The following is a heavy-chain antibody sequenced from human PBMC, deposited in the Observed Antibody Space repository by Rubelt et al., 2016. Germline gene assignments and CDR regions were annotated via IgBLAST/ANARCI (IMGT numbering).Heavy chain of an antibody. D-gene: IGHD3-10*01. V-gene: IGHV3-23*01. CDR3: AKDRERSMVVSILAGY. Sequence: GLEWVSVITVGGTTTYYADSVKGRFTISRDNSKNTLYLQMNSLRAEDTAVYYCAKDRERSMVVSILAGYWGQGTLVTVSS. CDR2: ITVGGTTT. J-gene: IGHJ4*02.